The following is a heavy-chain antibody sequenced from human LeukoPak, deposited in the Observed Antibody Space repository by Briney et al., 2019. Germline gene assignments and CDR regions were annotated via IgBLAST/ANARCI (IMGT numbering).Heavy chain of an antibody. CDR3: ARDSNWNEERFDY. J-gene: IGHJ4*02. D-gene: IGHD1-20*01. CDR2: INPNSGGT. Sequence: ASVKVSCKASGYTFTGYYMHWVRQAPGQGLEWMGWINPNSGGTNYAQKFQGRVTMTRDTSISTAYMELSRLRSDDTAVYYCARDSNWNEERFDYWGQGTLVTVSS. V-gene: IGHV1-2*02. CDR1: GYTFTGYY.